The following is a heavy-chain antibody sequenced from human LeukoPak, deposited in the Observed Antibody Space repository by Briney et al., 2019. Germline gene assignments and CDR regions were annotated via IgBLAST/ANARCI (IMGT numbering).Heavy chain of an antibody. J-gene: IGHJ6*03. Sequence: GGSLRLSCAASGFTFSSYAMTWVRHSSGKGLGWVSAISGGGGSTYYADSVKDRFTISRDNSKNTLYLHMDSLSVADTTVHYCARGRKPSGYYYYMDVWGKGTTVTV. V-gene: IGHV3-23*01. CDR1: GFTFSSYA. CDR3: ARGRKPSGYYYYMDV. CDR2: ISGGGGST.